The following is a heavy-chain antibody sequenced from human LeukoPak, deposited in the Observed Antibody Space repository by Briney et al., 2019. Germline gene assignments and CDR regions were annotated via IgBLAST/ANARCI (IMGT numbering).Heavy chain of an antibody. D-gene: IGHD6-19*01. CDR1: GFTFSSYA. J-gene: IGHJ4*02. CDR3: ARDRQWLVAFDY. CDR2: ISSSSSYI. V-gene: IGHV3-21*01. Sequence: GGSLRLSCAASGFTFSSYAMSWVRQAPGKGLEWVSSISSSSSYIYYADSVKGRFTISRDNAKNSLYLQMNSLRAEDTAVYYCARDRQWLVAFDYRGQGTLVTVSS.